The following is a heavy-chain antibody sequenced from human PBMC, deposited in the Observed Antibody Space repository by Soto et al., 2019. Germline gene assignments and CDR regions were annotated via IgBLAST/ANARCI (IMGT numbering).Heavy chain of an antibody. CDR1: GYSFTSYW. J-gene: IGHJ6*02. CDR3: ARNVYSSIWYAGHYYYYGMHV. Sequence: PGESLKISCKGSGYSFTSYWIGWVRQMPGKGLEWMGIIYPGDSDTRYSPSFQGQVTISADKSISTAYLQWSSLKASDTAMYYCARNVYSSIWYAGHYYYYGMHVRGQATTVTVSS. V-gene: IGHV5-51*01. CDR2: IYPGDSDT. D-gene: IGHD6-13*01.